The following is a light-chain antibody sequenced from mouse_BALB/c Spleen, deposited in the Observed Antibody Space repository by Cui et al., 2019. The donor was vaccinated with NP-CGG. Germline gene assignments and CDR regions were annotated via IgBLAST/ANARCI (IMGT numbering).Light chain of an antibody. CDR1: TGAVTASNY. CDR3: ALWYSNHWV. CDR2: GTN. Sequence: QAVVTQESELYTSPGETVTLTCRSSTGAVTASNYANWVQEKPDYLFTGLIGGTNNRPPGVPARFSGSLIGDKAALTITGAQTEDEAIYFCALWYSNHWVFGGGTKLTVL. V-gene: IGLV1*01. J-gene: IGLJ1*01.